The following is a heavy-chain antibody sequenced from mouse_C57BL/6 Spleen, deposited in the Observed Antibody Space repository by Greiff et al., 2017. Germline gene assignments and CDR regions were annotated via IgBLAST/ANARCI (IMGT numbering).Heavy chain of an antibody. CDR3: TRSFDGYYDY. Sequence: QVQLQQSGAELVRPGASVTLSCTASGYTFTDYEMHWVKQTPVHGLEWIGAIDPETGGTAYNQKFKGKAILTADKSSSTAYMELRSLTSEDSAVYYCTRSFDGYYDYWGQGTTLTVSS. D-gene: IGHD2-3*01. V-gene: IGHV1-15*01. J-gene: IGHJ2*01. CDR1: GYTFTDYE. CDR2: IDPETGGT.